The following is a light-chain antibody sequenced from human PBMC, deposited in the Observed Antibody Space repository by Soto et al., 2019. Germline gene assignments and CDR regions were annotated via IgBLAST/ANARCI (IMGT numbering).Light chain of an antibody. CDR1: QGISSA. CDR2: DAS. V-gene: IGKV1-13*02. Sequence: AIQLTQSPSSLSASVGDRVTITCRASQGISSALAWYQQKPGKAPKLLIYDASSLESGVPSRFSGSGSATDFTLTISSLQSEDFATYCCQQFNSFPLTFGGGTKVEI. J-gene: IGKJ4*01. CDR3: QQFNSFPLT.